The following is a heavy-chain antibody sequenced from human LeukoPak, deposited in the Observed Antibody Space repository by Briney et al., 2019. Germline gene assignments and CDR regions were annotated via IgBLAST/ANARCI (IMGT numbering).Heavy chain of an antibody. D-gene: IGHD1-7*01. CDR3: AKVGGLELFYFDY. Sequence: PGGSLRLSCAASGFTLSSYAMSWVRQAPGKGLGWVSAISGNGGSTYYADSVKGRFTISRNNSKNTMYLQMNSLRAEDTAVYYCAKVGGLELFYFDYWGQGTLVTVSS. CDR1: GFTLSSYA. CDR2: ISGNGGST. J-gene: IGHJ4*02. V-gene: IGHV3-23*01.